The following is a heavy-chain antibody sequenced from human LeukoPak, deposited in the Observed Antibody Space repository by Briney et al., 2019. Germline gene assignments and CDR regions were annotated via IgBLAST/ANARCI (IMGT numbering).Heavy chain of an antibody. V-gene: IGHV3-30-3*01. CDR2: ISYDGSNK. Sequence: GGSLRLSCAAPGFTFSSYAMHWVRQAPGKGLEWVAVISYDGSNKYYADSVKGRFTISRDNSKNTLYLQMNSLRADDTAIYYCARGQIPSGELLRFDCWGQGTLVTVSS. D-gene: IGHD1-26*01. CDR1: GFTFSSYA. J-gene: IGHJ4*02. CDR3: ARGQIPSGELLRFDC.